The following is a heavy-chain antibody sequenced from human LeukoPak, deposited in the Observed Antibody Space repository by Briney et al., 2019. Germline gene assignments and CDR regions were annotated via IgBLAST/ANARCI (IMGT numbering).Heavy chain of an antibody. CDR3: AKAVLTVSGRNFDY. D-gene: IGHD2-15*01. CDR2: ISGSGGST. V-gene: IGHV3-23*01. Sequence: PGGSLRLSCAASGFPFSSYAMSWVRKAPGRGLGWASAISGSGGSTYYADSVKGRFTISRDNSKNTLYLQMNSLRAEDTAVYYCAKAVLTVSGRNFDYWGQGTLVTVSS. J-gene: IGHJ4*02. CDR1: GFPFSSYA.